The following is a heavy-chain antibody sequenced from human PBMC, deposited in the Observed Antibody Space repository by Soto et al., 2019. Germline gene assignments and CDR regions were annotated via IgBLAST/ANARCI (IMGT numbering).Heavy chain of an antibody. CDR2: ISAYNGNT. CDR1: GYTFTSYG. Sequence: QVQLVQSGAEVKKPGASVKVSCKASGYTFTSYGISSVRQAPGQGLEWMGWISAYNGNTNYAQKLQGRVTITTDTSTSTAYMELRSLRSDDTAVYYCARVRGDIVVVPAATPYYYYGMDVWGQGTTVTVSS. J-gene: IGHJ6*02. CDR3: ARVRGDIVVVPAATPYYYYGMDV. V-gene: IGHV1-18*01. D-gene: IGHD2-2*01.